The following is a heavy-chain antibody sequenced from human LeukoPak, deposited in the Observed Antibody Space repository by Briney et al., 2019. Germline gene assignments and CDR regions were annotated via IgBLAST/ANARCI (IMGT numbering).Heavy chain of an antibody. CDR2: INWNGGST. Sequence: GGSLRLSCAASGFTFDDYGMSWVRQAPGKGLEWVSGINWNGGSTGYADSVKGRFTISRDNSKNTLYLQMNSLRAEDTAVYYCARGRTEINYYDSSGYWFDPWGQGTLVTVSS. V-gene: IGHV3-20*04. D-gene: IGHD3-22*01. J-gene: IGHJ5*02. CDR3: ARGRTEINYYDSSGYWFDP. CDR1: GFTFDDYG.